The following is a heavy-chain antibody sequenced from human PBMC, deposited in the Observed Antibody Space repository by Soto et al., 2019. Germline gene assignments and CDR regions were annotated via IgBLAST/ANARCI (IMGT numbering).Heavy chain of an antibody. CDR1: GYTFTSYA. D-gene: IGHD2-8*01. CDR3: ASFSLGYCTNGVCYMAKGFDY. V-gene: IGHV1-3*01. J-gene: IGHJ4*02. CDR2: INAGNGNT. Sequence: ASVKVSCKASGYTFTSYAMHWVRQAPGQRLEWMGWINAGNGNTKYSQKFQGRVTITRDTSASTAYMELSSLRSEDTAVYYCASFSLGYCTNGVCYMAKGFDYWGQGTLVTVSS.